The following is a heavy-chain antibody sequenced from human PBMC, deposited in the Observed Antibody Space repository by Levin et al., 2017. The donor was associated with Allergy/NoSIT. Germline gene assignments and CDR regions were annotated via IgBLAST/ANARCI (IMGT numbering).Heavy chain of an antibody. CDR1: GFTFDDYA. J-gene: IGHJ6*03. CDR3: AKVSQPTVTTSYYYYYMDG. D-gene: IGHD4-17*01. Sequence: SLKISCAASGFTFDDYAMHWVRQAPGKGLEWVSGISWNSGSIGYADSVKGRFTISRDNAKNSLYLQMNSLRAEDTALYYCAKVSQPTVTTSYYYYYMDGWGKGTTVTVSS. CDR2: ISWNSGSI. V-gene: IGHV3-9*01.